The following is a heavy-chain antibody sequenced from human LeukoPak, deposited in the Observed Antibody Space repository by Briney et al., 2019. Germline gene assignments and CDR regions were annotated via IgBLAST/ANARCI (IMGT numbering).Heavy chain of an antibody. Sequence: SETLSLTCTVSGGSISSYYWSWIRQPPGKGLEWIGYIYYSGSTNYNPSLKSRVTISVDTSKNQFSLKLSSVTAADTAVYYCAREVVGSSWFYYYYYMDVWGKGTTVTVSS. D-gene: IGHD6-13*01. CDR3: AREVVGSSWFYYYYYMDV. CDR2: IYYSGST. V-gene: IGHV4-59*12. J-gene: IGHJ6*03. CDR1: GGSISSYY.